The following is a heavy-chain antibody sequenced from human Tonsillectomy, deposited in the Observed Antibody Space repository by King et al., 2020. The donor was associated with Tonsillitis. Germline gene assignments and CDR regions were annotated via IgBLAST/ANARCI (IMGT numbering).Heavy chain of an antibody. D-gene: IGHD3-22*01. V-gene: IGHV3-21*01. J-gene: IGHJ4*02. CDR3: ASSYYYDSSGYLSPFDS. CDR2: ISSSSSYI. CDR1: GFIFSRYS. Sequence: VQLVESGGGLVKPGGSLRLSCAASGFIFSRYSMNWVRQAPGKGLEWVSSISSSSSYIYYADSVKGRFTISRDNAKNSLYLQMNSLRAEDTAIYYCASSYYYDSSGYLSPFDSWGRGTLVTVSS.